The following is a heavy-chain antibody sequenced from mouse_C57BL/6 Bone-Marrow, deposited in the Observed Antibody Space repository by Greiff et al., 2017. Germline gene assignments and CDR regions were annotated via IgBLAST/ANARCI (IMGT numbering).Heavy chain of an antibody. D-gene: IGHD1-1*01. CDR2: FYPGSGSI. CDR3: ARHEIYYYGSSFYFDD. V-gene: IGHV1-62-2*01. Sequence: VKLMESGAELVKPGASVKLSCKASGYTFTEYTIHWVKQRSGQGLEWIGWFYPGSGSIKYNEKFKDKATLTADKSSSTVYMELSRLTSEDSAVYFCARHEIYYYGSSFYFDDWGQGTTLTVSS. CDR1: GYTFTEYT. J-gene: IGHJ2*01.